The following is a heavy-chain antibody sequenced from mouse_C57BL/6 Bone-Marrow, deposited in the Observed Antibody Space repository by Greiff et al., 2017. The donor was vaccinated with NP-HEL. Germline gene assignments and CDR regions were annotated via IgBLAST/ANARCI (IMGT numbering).Heavy chain of an antibody. J-gene: IGHJ2*01. CDR1: GFNIKDDY. V-gene: IGHV14-4*01. D-gene: IGHD2-5*01. Sequence: VQLQQSGAELVRPGASVKLSCTASGFNIKDDYMHWVKQRPEQGLEWIGWIDPENGDTEYASKFQGKATITADTSSNTAYLQLSSLTSEDTAVYYCTTEGVTYFDYWGQGTTLTVSS. CDR2: IDPENGDT. CDR3: TTEGVTYFDY.